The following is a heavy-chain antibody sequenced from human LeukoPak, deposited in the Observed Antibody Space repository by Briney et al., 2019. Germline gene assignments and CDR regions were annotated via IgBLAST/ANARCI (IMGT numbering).Heavy chain of an antibody. CDR1: GYTFTSYY. CDR2: INPSGCST. J-gene: IGHJ4*02. V-gene: IGHV1-46*03. CDR3: AREFAYDSSGYYYEVPYYFDY. D-gene: IGHD3-22*01. Sequence: ASVKVSCKASGYTFTSYYMHWVRQAPGQGLEWMGIINPSGCSTSYAQKFQGRVTMTRDTSTSTVYMELSSLRSEDTAVYYCAREFAYDSSGYYYEVPYYFDYWGQGTLVTVSS.